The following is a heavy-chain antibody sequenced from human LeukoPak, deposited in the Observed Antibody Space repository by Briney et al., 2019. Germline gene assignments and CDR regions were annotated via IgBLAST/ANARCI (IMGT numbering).Heavy chain of an antibody. CDR1: GFTFISSG. J-gene: IGHJ4*02. V-gene: IGHV3-23*01. D-gene: IGHD3-10*01. Sequence: GGSLRLAFSVSGFTFISSGGGWVPQARGRGLGWVSAIETGGASTYYADAVNDRFSISRDNSKKTLYLQMNSLRAEYTAVYYCAKDFGGAGSYHCPFDYWGKGTLVTVSS. CDR2: IETGGAST. CDR3: AKDFGGAGSYHCPFDY.